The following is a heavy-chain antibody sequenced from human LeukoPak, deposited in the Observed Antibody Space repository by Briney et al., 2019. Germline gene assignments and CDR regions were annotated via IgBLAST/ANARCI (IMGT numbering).Heavy chain of an antibody. CDR2: MNPNSGNT. CDR1: GYTFTSYD. J-gene: IGHJ3*01. Sequence: ASVKVSYKASGYTFTSYDINWVRQATGQGLEWMGWMNPNSGNTGYAQKFQGRVTMTRNTSISTAYMELSSLRSEDTAVYYCARPQYSSGSYAFDVWGQGTMVTVSS. V-gene: IGHV1-8*01. D-gene: IGHD6-19*01. CDR3: ARPQYSSGSYAFDV.